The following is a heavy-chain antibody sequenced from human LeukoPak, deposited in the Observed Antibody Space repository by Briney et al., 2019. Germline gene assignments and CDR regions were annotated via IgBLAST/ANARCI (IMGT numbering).Heavy chain of an antibody. V-gene: IGHV5-51*01. Sequence: GESLKISCKGSGYSFTSYWIGWVRQMPGKGLEWMGVIYPVDSDTRYSPSFQGQVTISADKSISTAYLQWSSLKASDTAMYYCARRREGRVPWFDPWGQGTLVTVSS. CDR2: IYPVDSDT. CDR1: GYSFTSYW. J-gene: IGHJ5*02. D-gene: IGHD3-10*01. CDR3: ARRREGRVPWFDP.